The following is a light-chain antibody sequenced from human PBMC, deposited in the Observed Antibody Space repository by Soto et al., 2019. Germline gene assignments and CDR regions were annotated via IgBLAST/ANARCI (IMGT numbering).Light chain of an antibody. CDR1: SSDIDGYDY. J-gene: IGLJ3*02. V-gene: IGLV2-14*01. CDR2: DVT. CDR3: SSYTSRNTVV. Sequence: QSALTQPASASGSPGQSITMSCTGASSDIDGYDYVSWYQHHPGEAPKLLIYDVTNRPSGVSHRFSASKSGNTASLTISGLQAEDEADYYCSSYTSRNTVVFGGGTKLTVL.